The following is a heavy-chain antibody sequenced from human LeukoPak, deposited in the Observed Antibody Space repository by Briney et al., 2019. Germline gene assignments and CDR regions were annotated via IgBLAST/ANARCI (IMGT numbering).Heavy chain of an antibody. CDR3: ARESYPGEYCSGGSCYIGMDV. D-gene: IGHD2-15*01. J-gene: IGHJ6*02. V-gene: IGHV3-48*02. CDR1: GFTFSSYS. CDR2: ISSSSSTI. Sequence: GGSLTLSCAAYGFTFSSYSMNCVRQAPGKGLEWVSYISSSSSTIYYADSLKGRFTISRDNAKNSLYLQMNSLRDEDTAVYYCARESYPGEYCSGGSCYIGMDVWGQGTTVTVSS.